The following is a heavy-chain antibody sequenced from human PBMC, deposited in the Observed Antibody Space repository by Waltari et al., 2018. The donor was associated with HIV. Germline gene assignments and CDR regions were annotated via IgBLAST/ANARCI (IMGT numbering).Heavy chain of an antibody. CDR2: INHSGST. CDR1: GGSFSGYS. Sequence: QVQLQQWGAGLLKPSETLSLTCAVYGGSFSGYSWSWIRQPPGKGLEWIGEINHSGSTNYNPALKSRVTISVDTSKTQFALKRGSVTAADTAVYYCARRSQLYYYDSSGYYLFDYWGQGTLVTVSS. V-gene: IGHV4-34*01. CDR3: ARRSQLYYYDSSGYYLFDY. J-gene: IGHJ4*02. D-gene: IGHD3-22*01.